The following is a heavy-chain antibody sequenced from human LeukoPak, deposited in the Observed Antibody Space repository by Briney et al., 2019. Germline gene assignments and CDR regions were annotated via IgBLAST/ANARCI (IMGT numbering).Heavy chain of an antibody. CDR1: GYTFTSYG. J-gene: IGHJ6*02. CDR3: ARDLRNRGRITNYYYYGMDV. D-gene: IGHD3-10*01. V-gene: IGHV1-18*01. Sequence: ASVKVSCKASGYTFTSYGISWVRQAPGQGLEWMGWISAYNGNTNYAQKLQGRVTMTTDTSTSTAYMELRSLRSDDTAVYYCARDLRNRGRITNYYYYGMDVWGQGTTVTVSS. CDR2: ISAYNGNT.